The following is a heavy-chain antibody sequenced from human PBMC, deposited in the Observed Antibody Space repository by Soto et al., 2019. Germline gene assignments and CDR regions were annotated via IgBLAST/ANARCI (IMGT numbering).Heavy chain of an antibody. V-gene: IGHV4-59*01. CDR3: ARRNVVRGVIIWDY. Sequence: SETLSLTCTVSGGSISSYYWSWIRQPPGKGLEWIGYIYYSGSTNYNPSLKSRVTISVDTSKNQFSLKLSSVTAADTAVYYCARRNVVRGVIIWDYWGQGTLVTVSS. J-gene: IGHJ4*02. CDR2: IYYSGST. D-gene: IGHD3-10*01. CDR1: GGSISSYY.